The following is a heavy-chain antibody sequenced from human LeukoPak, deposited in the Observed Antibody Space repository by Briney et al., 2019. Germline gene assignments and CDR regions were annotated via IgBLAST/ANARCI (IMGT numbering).Heavy chain of an antibody. CDR2: IYPGDSDT. V-gene: IGHV5-51*01. CDR3: ARQGGRELLSPYNWFDP. D-gene: IGHD1-26*01. J-gene: IGHJ5*02. CDR1: GYSFTSYW. Sequence: GESLKISCKGSGYSFTSYWIGWVRQMPGKGLEWMGIIYPGDSDTRYSPSFQGQVTISADKSISTAYLQWSSLKASDTAMYYCARQGGRELLSPYNWFDPWGQGTLVTVSS.